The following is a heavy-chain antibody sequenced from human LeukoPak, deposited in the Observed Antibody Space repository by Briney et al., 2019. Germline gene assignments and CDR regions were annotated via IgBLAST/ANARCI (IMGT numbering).Heavy chain of an antibody. D-gene: IGHD3-16*01. CDR1: GYIFTDYG. Sequence: ASVKVSCKASGYIFTDYGISWVRQAPGQGLEWMGWMNPNSGNTGYAQKFQGRVTITRNTSISTAYMELSSLRSEDTAVYYCATAGGDPDAFDIWGQGTMVTVSS. CDR3: ATAGGDPDAFDI. V-gene: IGHV1-8*03. CDR2: MNPNSGNT. J-gene: IGHJ3*02.